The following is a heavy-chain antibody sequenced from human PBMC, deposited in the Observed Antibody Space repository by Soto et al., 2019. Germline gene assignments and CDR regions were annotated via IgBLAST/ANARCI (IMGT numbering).Heavy chain of an antibody. V-gene: IGHV6-1*01. CDR3: ARLQGSSWFDY. CDR1: GDSVSSTSVT. J-gene: IGHJ5*01. D-gene: IGHD6-13*01. Sequence: SQTLSLTCAISGDSVSSTSVTWNWIRQSPSRGLEWLGRTYYRSKWYNDYVVSVKSRITINPDTSKNQFSLQMDSVTPEDTAVYYCARLQGSSWFDYWGQGTLVTVSS. CDR2: TYYRSKWYN.